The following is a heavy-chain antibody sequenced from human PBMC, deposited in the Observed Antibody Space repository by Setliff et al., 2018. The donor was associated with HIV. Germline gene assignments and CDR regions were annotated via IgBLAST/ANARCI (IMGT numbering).Heavy chain of an antibody. V-gene: IGHV3-9*01. J-gene: IGHJ6*02. CDR2: ITWNSGSI. CDR1: GFSFHDYA. D-gene: IGHD3-10*01. CDR3: VKDRSYGSGSYGMDV. Sequence: PGGSLRLSCAASGFSFHDYAMHWVRQSPGRGLEWVSGITWNSGSIDYADSVKGRFTISRDNTKNSLYLLMNSLRAEDTALYYCVKDRSYGSGSYGMDVWGQGATVTVSS.